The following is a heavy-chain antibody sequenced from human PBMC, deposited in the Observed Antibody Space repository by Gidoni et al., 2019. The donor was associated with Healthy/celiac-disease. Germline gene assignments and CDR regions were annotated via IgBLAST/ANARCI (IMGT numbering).Heavy chain of an antibody. D-gene: IGHD3-10*01. V-gene: IGHV3-30*04. CDR1: GFTVSSHA. CDR2: ISYDGNNK. J-gene: IGHJ1*01. CDR3: ARDEGSGSYYAEYFQH. Sequence: QVQLVESGGGVVKPGRSLRLSCAASGFTVSSHAMHWVRQAPGKGLEWVEVISYDGNNKYCADSVKGRFTISRDNSKNTLYLQMNSLRAEDTAVYYCARDEGSGSYYAEYFQHWGQGTLVTVSS.